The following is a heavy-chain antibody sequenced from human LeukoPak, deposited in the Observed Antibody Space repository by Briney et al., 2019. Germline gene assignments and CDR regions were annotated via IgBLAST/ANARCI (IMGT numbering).Heavy chain of an antibody. Sequence: SVKVSCKASGGTFSSYAISWVRQAPGQGLEWMGGIIPIFGTANYAQKFQGRVTITTDESTSTAYMELSSLRSEDTAVYYCASGDVSRLRYFDWPSYYYYGMDVWGQGTTVTVSS. CDR1: GGTFSSYA. CDR3: ASGDVSRLRYFDWPSYYYYGMDV. V-gene: IGHV1-69*05. J-gene: IGHJ6*02. D-gene: IGHD3-9*01. CDR2: IIPIFGTA.